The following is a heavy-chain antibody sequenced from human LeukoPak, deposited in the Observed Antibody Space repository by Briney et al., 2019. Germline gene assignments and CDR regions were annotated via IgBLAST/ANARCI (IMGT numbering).Heavy chain of an antibody. Sequence: ASVKVSCKASGYTFNSSYMHWVRQAPGQGLEWMGIINPSDDSTRYAQKFQGRVTMTKDTSTNTVYMHLSSLSSDDTVVYYCARAYYESSAYRRTVYFDYWGQGTLVTVSS. CDR2: INPSDDST. CDR3: ARAYYESSAYRRTVYFDY. CDR1: GYTFNSSY. J-gene: IGHJ4*02. V-gene: IGHV1-46*02. D-gene: IGHD3-22*01.